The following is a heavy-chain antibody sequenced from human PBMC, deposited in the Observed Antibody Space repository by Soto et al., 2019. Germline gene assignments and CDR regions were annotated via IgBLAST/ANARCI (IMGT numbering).Heavy chain of an antibody. V-gene: IGHV4-4*02. Sequence: QVQLQESGPGLVKPSGTLSLTCAVSGGSISSSNWWSWVRQPPGKGLEWIGEIYHSGSTNYNPSLKSRVTISVDKSKNPFSLKLSSGTAADTAVDYFASLRDYYGSGISYLGQGTLVTVSS. CDR2: IYHSGST. CDR3: ASLRDYYGSGISY. CDR1: GGSISSSNW. J-gene: IGHJ4*02. D-gene: IGHD3-10*01.